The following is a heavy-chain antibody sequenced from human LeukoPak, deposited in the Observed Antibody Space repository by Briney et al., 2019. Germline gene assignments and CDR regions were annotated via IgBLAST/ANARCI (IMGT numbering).Heavy chain of an antibody. CDR1: GFTFSPYA. V-gene: IGHV3-23*01. CDR3: AKERYHSGWYDFDY. D-gene: IGHD6-19*01. CDR2: ITGSGGST. J-gene: IGHJ4*02. Sequence: GEFLRLSCAASGFTFSPYAMSWVRQAPGKGLEWVSGITGSGGSTDYADSVKGRFTIARDNSKNTLFLQMNSLRAEDTAVYFCAKERYHSGWYDFDYWGQGTLVTVSS.